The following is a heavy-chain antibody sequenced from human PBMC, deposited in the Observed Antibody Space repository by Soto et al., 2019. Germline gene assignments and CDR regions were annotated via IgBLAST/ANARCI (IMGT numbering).Heavy chain of an antibody. CDR3: ARDTMGYFDH. CDR1: GYIFTSYG. V-gene: IGHV1-18*01. D-gene: IGHD3-16*01. Sequence: ASVKVSCKASGYIFTSYGVSWVRQAPGQGLEWMGWISAHNGKTEYAQKFQGRVTMTTDTSTSTAYMELRSLRSDDTAVYYCARDTMGYFDHWGQGTLVTVSS. CDR2: ISAHNGKT. J-gene: IGHJ4*02.